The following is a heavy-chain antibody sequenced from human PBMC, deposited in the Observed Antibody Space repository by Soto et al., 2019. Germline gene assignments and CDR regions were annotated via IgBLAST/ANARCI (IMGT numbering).Heavy chain of an antibody. D-gene: IGHD4-17*01. Sequence: PSETLSLTCTVSGGSISSYYWSWIRQPPGKGLEWIGYIYYSGGTNYNPSLKSRVTISVDTSKNQFSLKLSSVTAADTAVYYCAREGYGDYDFGYWGQGTLVTVSS. J-gene: IGHJ4*02. CDR3: AREGYGDYDFGY. V-gene: IGHV4-59*01. CDR2: IYYSGGT. CDR1: GGSISSYY.